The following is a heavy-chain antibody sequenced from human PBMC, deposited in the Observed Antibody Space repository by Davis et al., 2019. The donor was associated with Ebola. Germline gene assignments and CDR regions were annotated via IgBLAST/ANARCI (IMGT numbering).Heavy chain of an antibody. D-gene: IGHD6-19*01. CDR2: ISSTSTYV. Sequence: PGGSLRLFCEASGFTFSTYGMNWVRQAPGKGLEWVSSISSTSTYVTYADSVKGRFTISRDNAKNSLYLQMNSLGVEDTAMYYCASYDQKRVRDGLAVAGSLTWGQGTLVTVSS. J-gene: IGHJ1*01. CDR3: ASYDQKRVRDGLAVAGSLT. V-gene: IGHV3-21*01. CDR1: GFTFSTYG.